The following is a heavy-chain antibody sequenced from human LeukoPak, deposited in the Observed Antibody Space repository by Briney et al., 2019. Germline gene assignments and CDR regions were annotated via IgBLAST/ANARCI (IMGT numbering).Heavy chain of an antibody. Sequence: GGSLRLSCAASGFTFDDYTMHWVRQAPGKGLEWVSLISWDGGSTYYADSVKGRFTISRDNSKNTVYLQMNSLRAEDTAVYYCASDLVYWGQGTLVTVSS. V-gene: IGHV3-43*01. CDR1: GFTFDDYT. CDR3: ASDLVY. CDR2: ISWDGGST. J-gene: IGHJ4*02. D-gene: IGHD2-8*02.